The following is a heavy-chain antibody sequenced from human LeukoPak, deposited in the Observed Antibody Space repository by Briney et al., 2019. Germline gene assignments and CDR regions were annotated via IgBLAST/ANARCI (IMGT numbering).Heavy chain of an antibody. CDR1: GYTLTELS. CDR3: ATETLSSGYYYGDAFDI. Sequence: ASVKVSCKVSGYTLTELSMHWVRQAPGKGLEWMGGFDPEDGETIYAQKFQGRVTTTEDTSTDTAYMELSSLRSEDTAVHYCATETLSSGYYYGDAFDIWGQGTMVTVSS. CDR2: FDPEDGET. V-gene: IGHV1-24*01. D-gene: IGHD3-22*01. J-gene: IGHJ3*02.